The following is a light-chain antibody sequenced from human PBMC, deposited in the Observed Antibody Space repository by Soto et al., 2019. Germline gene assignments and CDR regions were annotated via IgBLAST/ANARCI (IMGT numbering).Light chain of an antibody. CDR3: QQYGSSPPRFT. J-gene: IGKJ2*01. Sequence: ESVLTQSPGTLSLSPGERTTLSCRASQSVSNNYLAWYQQKPGQAPRLLIFGASYRATGIPDRFSGSGSGTDFALTISRLEPEDFAVYYCQQYGSSPPRFTFGQGTKLEIK. V-gene: IGKV3-20*01. CDR1: QSVSNNY. CDR2: GAS.